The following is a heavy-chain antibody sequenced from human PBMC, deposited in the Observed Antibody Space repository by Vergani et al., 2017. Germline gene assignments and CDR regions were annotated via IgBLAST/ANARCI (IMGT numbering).Heavy chain of an antibody. CDR1: GFTFSSYS. Sequence: EVDLVESGGGLAQPGGSLRLSCAASGFTFSSYSMNWVRQAPGEGLEWVSGISGSGGFTYYADSVKGRFTISRDNSKNTMFLQLNDLRAEDTAVYYCAEDNVPGYYDSSGYGDYWGQGTLVTVSS. CDR2: ISGSGGFT. CDR3: AEDNVPGYYDSSGYGDY. D-gene: IGHD3-22*01. J-gene: IGHJ4*02. V-gene: IGHV3-23*04.